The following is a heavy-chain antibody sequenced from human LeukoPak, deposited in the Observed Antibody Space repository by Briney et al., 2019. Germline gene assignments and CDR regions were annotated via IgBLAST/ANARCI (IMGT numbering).Heavy chain of an antibody. CDR1: GFTFSSYS. CDR2: IKSKTDGGTT. V-gene: IGHV3-15*01. J-gene: IGHJ4*02. Sequence: GGSLRLSCAASGFTFSSYSMSWVRQAPGKGLEWVGRIKSKTDGGTTDYAARVKGIFTISRDESKNTLYLQMNSLKTEYTAVYYCTTDPGDSSGSFDYWGQGTLVTVSS. D-gene: IGHD3-22*01. CDR3: TTDPGDSSGSFDY.